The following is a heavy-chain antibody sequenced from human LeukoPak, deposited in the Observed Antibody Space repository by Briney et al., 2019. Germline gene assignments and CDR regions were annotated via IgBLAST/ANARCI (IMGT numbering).Heavy chain of an antibody. D-gene: IGHD3-10*01. J-gene: IGHJ4*02. CDR2: INHSGST. CDR3: ARPTMVREPYYFDY. Sequence: SETLSLTCAVYGGSFSGYYWSWIRQPPGKGLEWIGEINHSGSTNYNPSLKSRVTISVDTSKNQFSLKLSSVTAADTAVYYCARPTMVREPYYFDYWGQGTLVTVSS. CDR1: GGSFSGYY. V-gene: IGHV4-34*01.